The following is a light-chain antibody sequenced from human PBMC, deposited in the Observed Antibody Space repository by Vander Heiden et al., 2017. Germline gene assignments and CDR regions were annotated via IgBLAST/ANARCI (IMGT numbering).Light chain of an antibody. CDR1: SSDVGGYNY. J-gene: IGLJ2*01. CDR3: SSYTSSSTPL. Sequence: QSALTQPASVSGSPGQSITISCPGTSSDVGGYNYVSWYQQHPGKAPKLMIYDVSNRPSGVSNRFSGSKSGNTASLTISGLQAEDEADYYCSSYTSSSTPLFGGGTKLTVL. V-gene: IGLV2-14*03. CDR2: DVS.